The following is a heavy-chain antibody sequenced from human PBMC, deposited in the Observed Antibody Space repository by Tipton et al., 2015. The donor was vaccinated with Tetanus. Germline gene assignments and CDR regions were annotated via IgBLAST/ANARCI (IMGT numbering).Heavy chain of an antibody. CDR2: LSGSGDST. CDR1: GFIFNNYA. V-gene: IGHV3-23*01. D-gene: IGHD3-16*01. J-gene: IGHJ4*02. CDR3: ARRQVEGGAHFDH. Sequence: SLRLSCAASGFIFNNYAMTWVRQSPGKGLEWVSSLSGSGDSTYYVDSVRGRFTISRDNSKNTLYLQMNSLRAEDSAVYYCARRQVEGGAHFDHWGQGTLVTVSS.